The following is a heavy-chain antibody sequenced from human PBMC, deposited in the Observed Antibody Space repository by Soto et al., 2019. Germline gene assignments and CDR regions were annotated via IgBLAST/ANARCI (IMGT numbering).Heavy chain of an antibody. J-gene: IGHJ4*02. V-gene: IGHV2-5*02. CDR1: GFSLSSTRMA. D-gene: IGHD6-19*01. CDR2: IYWDDNK. Sequence: QITLKESGPTLVKPTQTLTLTCTFSGFSLSSTRMAVGWIRQPPGKALEWLALIYWDDNKRYSPFLKSRLTIPMDTSKSQLVLTMSKMDPVDTARYYCAHIVVAGLGYYFDYWGQGTLVTVSS. CDR3: AHIVVAGLGYYFDY.